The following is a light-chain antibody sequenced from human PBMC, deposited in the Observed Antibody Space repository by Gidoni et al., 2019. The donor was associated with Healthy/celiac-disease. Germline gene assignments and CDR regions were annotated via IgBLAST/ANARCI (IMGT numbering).Light chain of an antibody. CDR2: DAS. CDR1: QDISNY. V-gene: IGKV1-33*01. CDR3: QQYDNLPPCT. Sequence: DIQMTHSPSSLSASVGDRVTITCQASQDISNYLNWYQQKPGKAPKLLIYDASNLETRVPSRFSGSGSGTDFTFTISSLQPEDIATYYCQQYDNLPPCTFGQGTKLEIK. J-gene: IGKJ2*02.